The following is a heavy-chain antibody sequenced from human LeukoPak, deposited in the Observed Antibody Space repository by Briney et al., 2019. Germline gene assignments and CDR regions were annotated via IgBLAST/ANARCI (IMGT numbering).Heavy chain of an antibody. CDR2: FYYSGST. CDR1: GGSLSSSSYY. Sequence: PSETLSLTRTVSGGSLSSSSYYSGWTRHPPGKGLAWIGCFYYSGSTNYNPSLKSRVSISVDTSKNQFSLKLSSVTAADAAVYYCARHYYGWGSAFDYWGQGTLVTVSS. D-gene: IGHD3-10*01. CDR3: ARHYYGWGSAFDY. V-gene: IGHV4-39*01. J-gene: IGHJ4*02.